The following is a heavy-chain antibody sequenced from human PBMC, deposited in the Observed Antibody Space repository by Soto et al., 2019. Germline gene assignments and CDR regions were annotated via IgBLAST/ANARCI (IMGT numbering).Heavy chain of an antibody. Sequence: EVQLVESGGGLIKPGGSLRLSCAASGFTVSSNYMSCVRQAPGKGLEWVSVIYSGGRTYYADSVKGRFTISRDNSKNTLYLQMNSLRAEDTAVYYCARDRVESGYPEYFQHWGQGTLVTVSS. CDR3: ARDRVESGYPEYFQH. J-gene: IGHJ1*01. CDR1: GFTVSSNY. D-gene: IGHD3-22*01. CDR2: IYSGGRT. V-gene: IGHV3-53*01.